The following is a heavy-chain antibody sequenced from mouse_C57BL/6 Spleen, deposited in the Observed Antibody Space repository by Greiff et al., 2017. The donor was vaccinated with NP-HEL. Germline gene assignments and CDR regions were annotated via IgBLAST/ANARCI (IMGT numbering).Heavy chain of an antibody. V-gene: IGHV3-6*01. J-gene: IGHJ2*01. D-gene: IGHD1-1*01. CDR1: GYSITSGYY. CDR3: AREGSPLDY. Sequence: EVKVEESGPGLVKPSQSLSLTCSVTGYSITSGYYWNWIRQFPGNKLEWMGYISYDGSNNYNPSLKNRISITRDTSKNQFFLKLNSVTTEDTATYYCAREGSPLDYWGQGTTLTVSS. CDR2: ISYDGSN.